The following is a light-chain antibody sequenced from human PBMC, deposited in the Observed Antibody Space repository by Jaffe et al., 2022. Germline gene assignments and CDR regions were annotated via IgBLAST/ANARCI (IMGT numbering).Light chain of an antibody. Sequence: DIVMTQSPLSLPVTPGEPASISCRSSQSLLHSNGYNYLDWYLQKPGQSPQLLIYLGSNRASGVPGRFSGSGSGTDFTLKITRVEAEDAGVYYCMQALQSPPFTFGQGTKLEIK. CDR2: LGS. J-gene: IGKJ2*01. CDR3: MQALQSPPFT. V-gene: IGKV2-28*01. CDR1: QSLLHSNGYNY.